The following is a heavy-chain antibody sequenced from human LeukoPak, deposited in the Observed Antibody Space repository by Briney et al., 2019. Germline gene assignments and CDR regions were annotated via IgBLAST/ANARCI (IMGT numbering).Heavy chain of an antibody. J-gene: IGHJ4*02. D-gene: IGHD6-13*01. CDR3: ARGTPPSYSSSWYGSFDY. Sequence: SETLSLTCTVSGGSISSSSYYWGWIRQPPGKGLEWIGSIYYSGSTNYNPSLKSRVTISVDTSKNQFSLKLSSVTAADTAVYYCARGTPPSYSSSWYGSFDYWGQGTLVTVSS. CDR1: GGSISSSSYY. CDR2: IYYSGST. V-gene: IGHV4-39*07.